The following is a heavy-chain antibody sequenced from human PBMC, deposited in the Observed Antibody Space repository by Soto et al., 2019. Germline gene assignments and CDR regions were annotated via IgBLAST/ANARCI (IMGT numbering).Heavy chain of an antibody. CDR3: AREVESTSRSFGYYYMDV. D-gene: IGHD3-3*01. Sequence: SETLSLTCTVSGASISSYYYNWIRQPPGKGLEWIGYISYSGDTIYNPSLKSRITMSADTSKNQFSLKVSSVTAADTAIYYCAREVESTSRSFGYYYMDVWGKGTTVTVSS. CDR2: ISYSGDT. V-gene: IGHV4-59*01. CDR1: GASISSYY. J-gene: IGHJ6*03.